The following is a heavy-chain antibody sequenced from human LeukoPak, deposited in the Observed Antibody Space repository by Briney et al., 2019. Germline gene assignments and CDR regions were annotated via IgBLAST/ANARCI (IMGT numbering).Heavy chain of an antibody. CDR1: GFTFSSYS. D-gene: IGHD6-13*01. CDR2: ISSSSSYI. CDR3: ARETENSNGVWQQLVPL. J-gene: IGHJ4*02. Sequence: PGGSLRLSCAASGFTFSSYSMNWVRQAPGKGLEWVSSISSSSSYIYYADSVKGRFTISRDNAKNSLYLQMNSLRAEDTAVYYCARETENSNGVWQQLVPLWGQGTLVTVSS. V-gene: IGHV3-21*01.